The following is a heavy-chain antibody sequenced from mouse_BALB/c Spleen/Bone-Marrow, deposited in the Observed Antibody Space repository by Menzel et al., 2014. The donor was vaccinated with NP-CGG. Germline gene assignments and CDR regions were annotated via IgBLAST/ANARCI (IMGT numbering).Heavy chain of an antibody. J-gene: IGHJ4*01. CDR2: VNPYNGGT. CDR1: GYTFTDYY. Sequence: EVQLQQSGPELVKPGAPVKMSCKASGYTFTDYYMDWVKQSHGESFEWIGRVNPYNGGTSYNQKFKGKATLTVDKSSSTAYMELNSLTSEDSAVYYCAISPYGNFYAMDYWGQGTSVTVSS. D-gene: IGHD2-1*01. CDR3: AISPYGNFYAMDY. V-gene: IGHV1-19*01.